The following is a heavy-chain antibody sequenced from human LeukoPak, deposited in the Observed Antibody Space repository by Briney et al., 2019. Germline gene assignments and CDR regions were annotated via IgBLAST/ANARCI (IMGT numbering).Heavy chain of an antibody. V-gene: IGHV1-24*01. D-gene: IGHD3-9*01. Sequence: ASVKVSCKVSGYTLNELSTHWVRQAPGKALEGLGGFDPRDDEIIYAQRFQGRVTMTEDTSTDTAYMELSSLRSEDTAVYYCATGTHYDIFPRWGQRTLVTVSS. J-gene: IGHJ4*02. CDR1: GYTLNELS. CDR2: FDPRDDEI. CDR3: ATGTHYDIFPR.